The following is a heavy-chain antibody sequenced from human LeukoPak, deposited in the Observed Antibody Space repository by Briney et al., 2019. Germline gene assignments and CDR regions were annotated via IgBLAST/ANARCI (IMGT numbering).Heavy chain of an antibody. CDR3: ARVRTMVRGVIPDAFDI. CDR1: GFTFSTYW. Sequence: GGSLRLSCAASGFTFSTYWMTWVRQAPGKGLEWVSSISSSSSYIYYADSVKGRFTISRDNAKNSLYLQMNSLRAEDTAVYYCARVRTMVRGVIPDAFDIWGQGTMVTVSS. D-gene: IGHD3-10*01. J-gene: IGHJ3*02. CDR2: ISSSSSYI. V-gene: IGHV3-21*01.